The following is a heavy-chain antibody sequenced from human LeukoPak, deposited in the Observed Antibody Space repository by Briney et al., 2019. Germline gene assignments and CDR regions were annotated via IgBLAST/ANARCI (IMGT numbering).Heavy chain of an antibody. J-gene: IGHJ4*02. Sequence: GGSLRLSCAASGFTFSTYWMSWVRQAPGKGLEWVANIKEDGSEKYYGDSVKGRFTISRDNAKNSLYLQMNSLRAEDTAVYYCARTDSGYDLLFDYWGQGTLVTVSS. V-gene: IGHV3-7*01. CDR3: ARTDSGYDLLFDY. CDR1: GFTFSTYW. CDR2: IKEDGSEK. D-gene: IGHD5-12*01.